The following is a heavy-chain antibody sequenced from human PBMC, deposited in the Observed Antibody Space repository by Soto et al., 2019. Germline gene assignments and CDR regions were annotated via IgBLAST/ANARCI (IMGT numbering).Heavy chain of an antibody. CDR2: IYYSGST. D-gene: IGHD3-22*01. CDR3: ARDLPGGSSGFLDAFDI. CDR1: GGSISSGGYY. V-gene: IGHV4-31*03. Sequence: QVQLQESGPGLVKPSQTLSLTCTVSGGSISSGGYYWSWIRQHPGKGLEWIGYIYYSGSTYYNPFLRSSVTRSVDTSKNQFSLKLSSVTAADTAVYYCARDLPGGSSGFLDAFDIWGQGTMVTVSS. J-gene: IGHJ3*02.